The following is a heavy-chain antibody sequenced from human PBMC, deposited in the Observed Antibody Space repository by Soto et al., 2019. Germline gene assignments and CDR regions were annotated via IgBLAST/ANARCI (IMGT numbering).Heavy chain of an antibody. Sequence: XGILSLTCTVSGGSFSSGSYYWSWIRQPPGKGLEWIGYIYYSGSTNYNPSLKSRVTISVDTSKNQFSLKLSSVTAADTAVYYCARDKAIAVAGDYYYYYGMDVWGQGTTVTVSS. CDR3: ARDKAIAVAGDYYYYYGMDV. V-gene: IGHV4-61*01. D-gene: IGHD6-19*01. CDR2: IYYSGST. J-gene: IGHJ6*02. CDR1: GGSFSSGSYY.